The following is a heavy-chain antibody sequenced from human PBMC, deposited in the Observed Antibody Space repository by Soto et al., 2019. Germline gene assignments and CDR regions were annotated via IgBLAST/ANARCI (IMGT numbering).Heavy chain of an antibody. CDR1: GYTFTSYY. CDR3: ARGVYYDFWSGAADAYYYYMDV. Sequence: GASVKVSCKASGYTFTSYYMHWVRQAPGQGLEWMGIINPSGGSTSYAQKFQGRVTMTRDTSTSTVYMELSSLRSEDTAVYYCARGVYYDFWSGAADAYYYYMDVWGKGTTVTVSS. V-gene: IGHV1-46*03. D-gene: IGHD3-3*01. J-gene: IGHJ6*03. CDR2: INPSGGST.